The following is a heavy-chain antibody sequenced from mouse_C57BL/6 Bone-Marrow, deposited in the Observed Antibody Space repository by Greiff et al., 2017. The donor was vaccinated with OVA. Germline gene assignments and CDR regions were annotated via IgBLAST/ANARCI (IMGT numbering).Heavy chain of an antibody. V-gene: IGHV5-4*03. J-gene: IGHJ2*01. Sequence: EVNVVESGGGLVKPGGSLKLSCAASGFTFSSYAMSWVRQTPEKRLEWVASISDGGSYTYYPDNVKGRFTISRDNAKNNLYLQMSHLKSEDTAMYYCARGYGNYALYYFDYWGQGTTLTVSS. CDR2: ISDGGSYT. CDR1: GFTFSSYA. CDR3: ARGYGNYALYYFDY. D-gene: IGHD2-10*02.